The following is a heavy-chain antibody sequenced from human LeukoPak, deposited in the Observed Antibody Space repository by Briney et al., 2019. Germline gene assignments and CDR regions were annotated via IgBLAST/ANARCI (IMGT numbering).Heavy chain of an antibody. CDR3: AKDKPDYDILTGYPAASYYYGMDV. J-gene: IGHJ6*02. CDR2: ISGSGGST. V-gene: IGHV3-23*01. D-gene: IGHD3-9*01. CDR1: GFTFSSYS. Sequence: GGSLRLSCAASGFTFSSYSMNWVRQAPGKGLEWVSAISGSGGSTYYADSVKGRFTISRDNSKNTLYLQMNSLRAEDTAVYYCAKDKPDYDILTGYPAASYYYGMDVWGQGTTVTVSS.